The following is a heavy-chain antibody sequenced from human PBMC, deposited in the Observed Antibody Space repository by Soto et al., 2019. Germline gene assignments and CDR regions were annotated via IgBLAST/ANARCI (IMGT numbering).Heavy chain of an antibody. CDR3: ARVLRGYSGFEDYFDY. D-gene: IGHD5-12*01. CDR1: GFTFSSYA. J-gene: IGHJ4*02. CDR2: ISGSGGST. Sequence: GGSLRLSCAASGFTFSSYAMSWVRQAPGKGLEWVSAISGSGGSTYYADSVKGRFTISRDNSKNTLYLQMNSLRAEDTAVYYCARVLRGYSGFEDYFDYWGQGALVTVSS. V-gene: IGHV3-23*01.